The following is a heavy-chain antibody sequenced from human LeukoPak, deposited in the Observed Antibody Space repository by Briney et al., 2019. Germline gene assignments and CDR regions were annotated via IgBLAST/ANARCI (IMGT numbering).Heavy chain of an antibody. CDR3: ARAVATSWGAFDI. CDR2: INSDGSNR. V-gene: IGHV3-74*01. D-gene: IGHD5-24*01. Sequence: GGSLRLSCAASGFTFSSYWMHWVRQAPGKWLVWVSRINSDGSNRSYADSVKGRFTISRDNAKNTLDLQMNSLRAEDTAVYYCARAVATSWGAFDIWGQGTMVTVSS. J-gene: IGHJ3*02. CDR1: GFTFSSYW.